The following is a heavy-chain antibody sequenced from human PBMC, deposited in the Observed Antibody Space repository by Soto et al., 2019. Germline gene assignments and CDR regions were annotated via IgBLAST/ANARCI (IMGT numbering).Heavy chain of an antibody. J-gene: IGHJ6*02. CDR1: AFTSNRFW. Sequence: VQLVESGGGLVQPGGSLRLSCAASAFTSNRFWMHWVRLVPGKGLVWVSRITGDGRYTSYADSVKGRFTISRDNANNTLYLQMNSLRVEDTAVYYCARHMGDAMDVWGQGTTVTVSS. CDR3: ARHMGDAMDV. CDR2: ITGDGRYT. V-gene: IGHV3-74*01.